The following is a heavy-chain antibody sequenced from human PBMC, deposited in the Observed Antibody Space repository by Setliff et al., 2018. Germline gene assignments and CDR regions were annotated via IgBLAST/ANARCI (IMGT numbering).Heavy chain of an antibody. Sequence: GASVKVSCKTSGYNFITTGISWVRQAPGQGPEWMGCISPYNGNTNYAQKFQDRVTMTTDTSTATVYMELKNLRSDDTAVYYCARSSGPRVVLAAYFDYWGQGTLVTVSS. D-gene: IGHD5-12*01. J-gene: IGHJ4*02. CDR3: ARSSGPRVVLAAYFDY. CDR2: ISPYNGNT. CDR1: GYNFITTG. V-gene: IGHV1-18*01.